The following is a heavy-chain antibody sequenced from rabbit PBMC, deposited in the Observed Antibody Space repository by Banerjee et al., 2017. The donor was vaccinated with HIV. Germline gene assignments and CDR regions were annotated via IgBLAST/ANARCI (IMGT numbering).Heavy chain of an antibody. V-gene: IGHV1S45*01. CDR1: GFSFSSGYD. J-gene: IGHJ3*01. CDR3: ARDLSSSGWSDFAL. CDR2: IYAGSSGYT. Sequence: QEQLEESGGDLVKPEASLTLTCKASGFSFSSGYDMCWVRQAPGKGLEWIACIYAGSSGYTYYASWATGRFTISKTSSTTVTLQMTSLTAADTATYFCARDLSSSGWSDFALWGQGTLVTVS. D-gene: IGHD4-1*01.